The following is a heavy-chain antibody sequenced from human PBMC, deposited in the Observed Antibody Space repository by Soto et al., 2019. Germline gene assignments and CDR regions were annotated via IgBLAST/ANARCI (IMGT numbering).Heavy chain of an antibody. CDR2: INPSNDNT. CDR3: AGRIGSGSYYKPLYYYGMDV. CDR1: GYIFTNYY. Sequence: ASVKVSCKAFGYIFTNYYMHWVRQAPGQGLEWVGGINPSNDNTSYAQKLQGRVTMTTDTSTSTAYMELRSLRSDDTAVYYCAGRIGSGSYYKPLYYYGMDVWGQRTTVTVSS. J-gene: IGHJ6*02. V-gene: IGHV1-18*04. D-gene: IGHD3-10*01.